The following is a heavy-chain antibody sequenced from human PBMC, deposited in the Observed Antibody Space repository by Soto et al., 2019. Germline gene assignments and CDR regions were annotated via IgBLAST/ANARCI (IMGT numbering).Heavy chain of an antibody. D-gene: IGHD4-17*01. V-gene: IGHV3-11*01. Sequence: QVQLVESGGGLVKPGGSLRLSCAASGFTFSDYYMSWIRQAPGKGLEWVSYISSSGSTIYYADSVKGRFTISRDNAKNSLYLQMNSLRAEDTDVYYCARDINGDYYASENYYYYYYMDVWGKGTTVTVSS. CDR1: GFTFSDYY. CDR3: ARDINGDYYASENYYYYYYMDV. J-gene: IGHJ6*03. CDR2: ISSSGSTI.